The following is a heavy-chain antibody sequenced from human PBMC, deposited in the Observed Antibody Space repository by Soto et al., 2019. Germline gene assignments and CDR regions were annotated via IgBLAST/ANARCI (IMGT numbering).Heavy chain of an antibody. CDR2: ISAYNGNT. V-gene: IGHV1-18*01. CDR3: ARNVLQYNWFDP. J-gene: IGHJ5*02. CDR1: GYTFTSYG. D-gene: IGHD4-4*01. Sequence: ASVKVSCKASGYTFTSYGISXXRQAPGQGLEWMGWISAYNGNTNYAQKLQGRVTMTTDTSTSTAYMELRSLRSDDTAVYYCARNVLQYNWFDPWGQGTLVTVSS.